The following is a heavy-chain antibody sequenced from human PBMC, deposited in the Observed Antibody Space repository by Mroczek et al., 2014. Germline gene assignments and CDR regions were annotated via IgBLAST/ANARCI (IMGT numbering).Heavy chain of an antibody. J-gene: IGHJ5*02. CDR1: GGSISSGGYY. Sequence: QVQLQESGPGLVKPSQTLSLTCTVSGGSISSGGYYWSWIRQHPGKGLEWIGYIYYSGSTYYNPSLKSRVTISVDTSKNQFSLKLSSVTAADTAVYYCARDSYGSGSRGWFDPWGQGTLVTVSS. D-gene: IGHD3-10*01. CDR2: IYYSGST. CDR3: ARDSYGSGSRGWFDP. V-gene: IGHV4-31*03.